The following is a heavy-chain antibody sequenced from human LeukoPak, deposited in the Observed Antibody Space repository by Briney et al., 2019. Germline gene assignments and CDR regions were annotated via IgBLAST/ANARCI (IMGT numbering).Heavy chain of an antibody. D-gene: IGHD3-16*01. CDR3: ARLKLGAYFDL. Sequence: GSLRLSCAASGFSFSRYAMSWIRQSPGKGLEWVGYVYNSGDTGKNPSLKSRVTILLDTSKNQCSLKLTSVSAADTAVYYCARLKLGAYFDLWGRGTLVTVSS. V-gene: IGHV4-59*08. J-gene: IGHJ2*01. CDR2: VYNSGDT. CDR1: GFSFSRYA.